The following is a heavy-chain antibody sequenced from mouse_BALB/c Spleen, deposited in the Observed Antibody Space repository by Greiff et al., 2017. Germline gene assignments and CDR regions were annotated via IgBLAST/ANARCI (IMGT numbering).Heavy chain of an antibody. V-gene: IGHV1-69*01. CDR1: GYTFTDYW. CDR3: APLNGGFAY. J-gene: IGHJ3*01. CDR2: IDTSDSYT. Sequence: QVQLQQPGAELVMPGASVKMSCKASGYTFTDYWMHWVKQRPGQGLEWIGAIDTSDSYTSYNQKFKGKATLTVDESSSTAYMQLSSLTSEDSAVYYCAPLNGGFAYWGQGTLVTVSA.